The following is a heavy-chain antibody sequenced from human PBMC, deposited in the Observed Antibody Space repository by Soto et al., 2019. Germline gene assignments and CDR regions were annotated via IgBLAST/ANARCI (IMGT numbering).Heavy chain of an antibody. CDR2: ISWDGGST. D-gene: IGHD6-19*01. CDR3: AKDRVAVTGAYYYYGMDV. J-gene: IGHJ6*02. CDR1: GFTFDDYT. Sequence: VQLVESGGVVVQAGGSLRLSCAASGFTFDDYTMHWVRQAPGKGLEWVSLISWDGGSTSYADSVKGRFIISRDNSENSLYLQMDSLRTEDTALYYCAKDRVAVTGAYYYYGMDVWGQGTTVTVSS. V-gene: IGHV3-43*01.